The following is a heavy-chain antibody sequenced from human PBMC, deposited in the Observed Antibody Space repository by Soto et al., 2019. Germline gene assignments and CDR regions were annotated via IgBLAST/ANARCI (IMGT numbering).Heavy chain of an antibody. CDR3: ARRGGSSSGYYYYAMDV. Sequence: SETLSLTCSVSSDSMNSGGYYWSWIRQHPGRGLEWIGYIYSNGDTYYNPSLKSRVTISVDTSKNQFSLNLTSVTAADTAVYYCARRGGSSSGYYYYAMDVWGQGTTVTV. D-gene: IGHD6-6*01. CDR1: SDSMNSGGYY. J-gene: IGHJ6*02. CDR2: IYSNGDT. V-gene: IGHV4-31*03.